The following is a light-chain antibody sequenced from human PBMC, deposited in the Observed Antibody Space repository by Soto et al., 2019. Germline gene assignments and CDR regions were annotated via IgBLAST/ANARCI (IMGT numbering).Light chain of an antibody. J-gene: IGKJ1*01. Sequence: EIVLTQSPGTLSLSPGERATLSCRASQSVSRSYLAWYQQKPGQAPRLLIYGASRRATGIPDRFSGSVSGTDFALTISRLEPEDFAVYYCQQYGSSPPWTFGQGTKVEIK. CDR2: GAS. CDR1: QSVSRSY. CDR3: QQYGSSPPWT. V-gene: IGKV3-20*01.